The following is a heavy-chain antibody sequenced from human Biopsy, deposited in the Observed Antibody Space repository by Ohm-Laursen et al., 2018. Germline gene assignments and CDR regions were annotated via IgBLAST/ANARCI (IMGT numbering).Heavy chain of an antibody. CDR2: ISGGSGII. CDR1: GFTFSDYY. V-gene: IGHV3-11*01. D-gene: IGHD4-17*01. Sequence: SLRLSCTAPGFTFSDYYMTWIRQAPGKGPEWVSYISGGSGIIYYADSVKGRFTISRDNAQNSLFLQMNSLRAADTAVYYCARVWPDYGAPVKWNEAFDIWGQGTMVTVSS. J-gene: IGHJ3*02. CDR3: ARVWPDYGAPVKWNEAFDI.